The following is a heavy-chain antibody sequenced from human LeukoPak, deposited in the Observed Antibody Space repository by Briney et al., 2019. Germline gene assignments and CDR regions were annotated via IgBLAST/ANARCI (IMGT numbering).Heavy chain of an antibody. CDR3: AGFTFFRGVITFDY. CDR1: GGSISSYY. Sequence: SETLSLTCTVSGGSISSYYWSWIRQPPGKGLGWIGYIYYSGSTNYNPSLKSRVTISVDTSKNQFSLKLSSVTAADTAVYSCAGFTFFRGVITFDYWGQGTLVTVSS. V-gene: IGHV4-59*08. CDR2: IYYSGST. J-gene: IGHJ4*02. D-gene: IGHD3-10*01.